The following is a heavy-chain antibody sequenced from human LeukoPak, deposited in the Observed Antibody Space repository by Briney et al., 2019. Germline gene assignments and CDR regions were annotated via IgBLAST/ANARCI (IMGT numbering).Heavy chain of an antibody. CDR1: GGTFSSYT. V-gene: IGHV1-69*02. J-gene: IGHJ4*02. CDR3: VRSSDSSGYFDY. Sequence: GSSVKVSCKASGGTFSSYTISWVRQAPGQGLEWMGRIIPILGIANYAQKLQGRVTITADKSTSTAYTELSSLRSEDTAVYYCVRSSDSSGYFDYWGQGTLVTVSS. D-gene: IGHD3-22*01. CDR2: IIPILGIA.